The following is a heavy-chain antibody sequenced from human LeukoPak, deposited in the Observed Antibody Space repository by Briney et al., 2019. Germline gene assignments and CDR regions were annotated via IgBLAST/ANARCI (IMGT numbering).Heavy chain of an antibody. CDR3: ARVSYYDFWSGYDYYFDY. CDR2: IYYSGST. D-gene: IGHD3-3*01. CDR1: GGSISSGDYY. J-gene: IGHJ4*02. V-gene: IGHV4-30-4*02. Sequence: SETLSLTCTVSGGSISSGDYYWSWIRQPPGKGLEWIGYIYYSGSTYYNPSLKSRVTISVDTSKNQFSLKLSSVTAADTAVYYCARVSYYDFWSGYDYYFDYWGQGTLVTVSS.